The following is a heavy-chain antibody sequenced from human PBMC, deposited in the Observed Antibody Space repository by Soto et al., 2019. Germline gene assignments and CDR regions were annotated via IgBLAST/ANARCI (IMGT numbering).Heavy chain of an antibody. J-gene: IGHJ6*02. CDR1: GYIFSSRC. D-gene: IGHD2-2*01. CDR3: ARDVSGPGASYVMDV. V-gene: IGHV1-46*01. CDR2: INPGGGRT. Sequence: ASVKVSCKASGYIFSSRCIYWVRQAPGQGLQWMGIINPGGGRTSDAQKFQGRVTMTRDMSTGTVYMELTSLRYEDTAVYYCARDVSGPGASYVMDVWGQGTTVTVSS.